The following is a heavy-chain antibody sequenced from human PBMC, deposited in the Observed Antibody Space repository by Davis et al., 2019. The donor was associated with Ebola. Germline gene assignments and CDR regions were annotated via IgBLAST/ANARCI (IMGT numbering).Heavy chain of an antibody. D-gene: IGHD6-13*01. Sequence: GESLKISCAVSGFTFSSYWMSWVRQAPGKGLEWVANIKQDGSEKYYVDSVKGRFTISRDNAKNSLYLQMNSLRAEDTAVYYCARVEDSSSWFVGWFDPWGQGTLVTVSS. CDR3: ARVEDSSSWFVGWFDP. J-gene: IGHJ5*02. CDR2: IKQDGSEK. CDR1: GFTFSSYW. V-gene: IGHV3-7*01.